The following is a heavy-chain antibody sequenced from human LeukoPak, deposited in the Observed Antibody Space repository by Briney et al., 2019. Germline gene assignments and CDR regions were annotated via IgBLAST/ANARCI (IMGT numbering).Heavy chain of an antibody. J-gene: IGHJ5*02. CDR1: GGTFSSYA. D-gene: IGHD3-16*01. V-gene: IGHV1-69*06. CDR2: IIPIFGTA. Sequence: SVKVSCKPSGGTFSSYAISWVRQAPGQGLEWMGGIIPIFGTANYAQNFQGRVTITADKSTSTAYMERSSLRSEDTAVYYCAREVIMITFGGAPGWFDPWGQGTLVTVSS. CDR3: AREVIMITFGGAPGWFDP.